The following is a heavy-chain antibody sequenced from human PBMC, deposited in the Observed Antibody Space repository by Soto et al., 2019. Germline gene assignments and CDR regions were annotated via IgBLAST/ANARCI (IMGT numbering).Heavy chain of an antibody. J-gene: IGHJ3*02. Sequence: PGGSLRLSCAASGFTFSSYGMHWVRQAPGKGLEWVAVIWYDGSNKYYADSVKGRFTISRDNPKNTLYLQMNSLRAEDTAVYYCAGCSSTSDYAFDIWGQGTMVTVSS. D-gene: IGHD2-2*01. CDR1: GFTFSSYG. V-gene: IGHV3-33*01. CDR3: AGCSSTSDYAFDI. CDR2: IWYDGSNK.